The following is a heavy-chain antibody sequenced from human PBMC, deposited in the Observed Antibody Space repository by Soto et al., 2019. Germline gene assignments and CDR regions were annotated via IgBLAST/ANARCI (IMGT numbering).Heavy chain of an antibody. V-gene: IGHV3-30*18. CDR2: ISYDGSNK. D-gene: IGHD2-2*01. Sequence: GGSLRLSCAASGFTFSSYGMHWVRQAPGKGLEWVAVISYDGSNKYYADSVKGRFTISRDNSKNTLYLQMNSLRAEDTAVYYCAKWGCSSTSCPRRTGMDVWGQGTTVTVSS. J-gene: IGHJ6*02. CDR1: GFTFSSYG. CDR3: AKWGCSSTSCPRRTGMDV.